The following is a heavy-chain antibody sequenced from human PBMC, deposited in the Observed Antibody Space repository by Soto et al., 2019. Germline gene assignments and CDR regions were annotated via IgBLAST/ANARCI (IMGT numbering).Heavy chain of an antibody. J-gene: IGHJ3*02. CDR3: ARDIRPDIVVVQAARGTAFDI. CDR2: IIPIFGTA. CDR1: GGPFISYA. V-gene: IGHV1-69*01. Sequence: GXSVKVSCKASGGPFISYAIVWVRQAPGQGLEWMGGIIPIFGTANYAQKFQGRVTITADESTSTAYMELSSLRSEDTAVYYCARDIRPDIVVVQAARGTAFDIWGQGTMVTVSS. D-gene: IGHD2-2*01.